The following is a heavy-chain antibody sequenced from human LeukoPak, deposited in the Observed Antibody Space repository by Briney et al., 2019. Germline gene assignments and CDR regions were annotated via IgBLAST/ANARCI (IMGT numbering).Heavy chain of an antibody. J-gene: IGHJ4*02. Sequence: GGSLRLSCAASGFTFSNVWMSWFRQAPGKGLEWVGRIKSKSEGGTTDYAAPVQGRFTISRDDSKNTLSLQMNSLEIEDTAVYYCATFGPGSRAKGFDHWGQGNLVIVSS. CDR3: ATFGPGSRAKGFDH. CDR1: GFTFSNVW. V-gene: IGHV3-15*01. D-gene: IGHD3-10*01. CDR2: IKSKSEGGTT.